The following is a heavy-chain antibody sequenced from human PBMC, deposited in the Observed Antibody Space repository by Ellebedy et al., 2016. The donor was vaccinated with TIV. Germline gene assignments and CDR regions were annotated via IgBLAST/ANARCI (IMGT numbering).Heavy chain of an antibody. V-gene: IGHV4-59*01. Sequence: SETLSLXXTVSGGSISSYYWSWIRQPPGKGLEWIGYIYYSGSTNYNPSLKSRVTISVDTSKNQFSLKLSSVTAADTAVYYCARGDTIFGPDYWGQGTLVTVSS. D-gene: IGHD3-3*01. CDR2: IYYSGST. CDR1: GGSISSYY. J-gene: IGHJ4*02. CDR3: ARGDTIFGPDY.